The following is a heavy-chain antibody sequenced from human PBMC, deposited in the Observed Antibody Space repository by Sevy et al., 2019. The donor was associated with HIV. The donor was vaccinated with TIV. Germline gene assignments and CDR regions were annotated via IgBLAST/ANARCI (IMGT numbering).Heavy chain of an antibody. CDR2: IVVGSGNT. CDR1: GFTFTSST. Sequence: ASVKVSCKASGFTFTSSTVQWVRQARGQRLEWIGWIVVGSGNTNYAQKFQERVTITRDMSTSTAYMELSSLRSEDTAVYYCAATIYNWNDRHGRYFDYWGQGTLVTVSS. D-gene: IGHD1-20*01. CDR3: AATIYNWNDRHGRYFDY. V-gene: IGHV1-58*01. J-gene: IGHJ4*02.